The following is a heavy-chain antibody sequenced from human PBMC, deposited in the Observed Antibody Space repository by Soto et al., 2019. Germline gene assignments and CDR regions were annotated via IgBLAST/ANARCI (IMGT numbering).Heavy chain of an antibody. CDR3: ARGLMTLGYCSSTSCYADMDV. J-gene: IGHJ6*02. V-gene: IGHV1-46*01. D-gene: IGHD2-2*01. Sequence: GASVKVSCKASGYTFTNNWIHWVRRAPGQGLEWMGVINPSGGGKHYAPKFQGRVTMTSDTSTSTAYMELSSLTSEDTAVYYCARGLMTLGYCSSTSCYADMDVWGQGTTVTVSS. CDR1: GYTFTNNW. CDR2: INPSGGGK.